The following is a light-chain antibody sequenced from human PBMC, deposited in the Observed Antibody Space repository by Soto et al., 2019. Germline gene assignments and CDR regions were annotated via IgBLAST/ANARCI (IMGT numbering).Light chain of an antibody. CDR2: DVS. CDR3: QQAYSFPIT. CDR1: QIITSW. V-gene: IGKV1-5*01. J-gene: IGKJ5*01. Sequence: DIQMSQSPFILSASFVYSVTITCRASQIITSWLAWYQQKPGKAPKLLISDVSNLESGVPARFSGSGSGTDFTLSTNSLQPEDFATYYCQQAYSFPITFGQGTRLEIK.